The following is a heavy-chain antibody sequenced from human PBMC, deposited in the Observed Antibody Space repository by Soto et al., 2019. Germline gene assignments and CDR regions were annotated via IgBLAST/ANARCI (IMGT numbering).Heavy chain of an antibody. CDR3: ARRAPSGRRFSH. CDR2: ISSSGNAM. Sequence: QVQLVESGGGLVLPGESLRLSCAASGFTFSDHYMSWIRQAPGKGLEWVSYISSSGNAMYYADSVKGRFTVSRDNAENSLCLRMNILRAEETAVYYCARRAPSGRRFSHWRQGTLLSVFS. CDR1: GFTFSDHY. D-gene: IGHD1-26*01. V-gene: IGHV3-11*01. J-gene: IGHJ4*02.